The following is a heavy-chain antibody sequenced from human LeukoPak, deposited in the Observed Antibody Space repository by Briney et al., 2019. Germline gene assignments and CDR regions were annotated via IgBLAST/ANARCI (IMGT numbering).Heavy chain of an antibody. CDR1: GYSFTSYW. J-gene: IGHJ3*02. D-gene: IGHD1-1*01. CDR3: ARRRGVLEISSHDGFDI. CDR2: IYPGDSDT. Sequence: GESLKISCKGSGYSFTSYWIGWVRQMPGKGLEWMGIIYPGDSDTRYSPSFQGQVTISADKSISTAYLQWSSLKASDTAMYYCARRRGVLEISSHDGFDIWGQGTMVTGSS. V-gene: IGHV5-51*01.